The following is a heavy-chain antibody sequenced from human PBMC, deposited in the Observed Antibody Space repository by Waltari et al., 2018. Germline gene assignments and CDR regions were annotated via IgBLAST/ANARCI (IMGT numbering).Heavy chain of an antibody. CDR3: VRYSDY. CDR1: GFTFSSYG. CDR2: IWYDGSNK. D-gene: IGHD2-21*01. V-gene: IGHV3-33*01. Sequence: QVQLVESGGGVVQPGRSLRLSCAASGFTFSSYGMHWVRQAPGKGLEWVAVIWYDGSNKYYADSVKGRFTISRDNAKNSLYLQMDSLRVEDTAVYYCVRYSDYWGQGTLVTVSS. J-gene: IGHJ4*02.